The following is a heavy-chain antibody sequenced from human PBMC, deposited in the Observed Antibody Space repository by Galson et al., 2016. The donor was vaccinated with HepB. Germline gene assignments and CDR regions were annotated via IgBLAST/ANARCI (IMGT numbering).Heavy chain of an antibody. V-gene: IGHV3-15*01. CDR3: TVQKHDYGDHQFLDS. Sequence: SLRLSCAASGFSFNDAWMSWVRQAPGKGLEWVGRIKSRTDGRTDYAAPVRGRFTISRDDSENTLYLQMNSLKTEDTAVYYCTVQKHDYGDHQFLDSWGQGTLITVSS. D-gene: IGHD4-17*01. CDR1: GFSFNDAW. J-gene: IGHJ4*02. CDR2: IKSRTDGRT.